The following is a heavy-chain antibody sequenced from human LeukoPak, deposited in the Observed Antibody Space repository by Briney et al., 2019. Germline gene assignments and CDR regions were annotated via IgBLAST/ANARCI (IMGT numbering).Heavy chain of an antibody. D-gene: IGHD1-14*01. CDR1: EYTVTELS. V-gene: IGHV1-24*01. Sequence: GASVKVSCKVSEYTVTELSFHWVRQAPGEGLEWMGGFDAENDETIYAQKFQGRVTVTQDTSTDTAYMELSSLRSGDTAVYYCATEKAWNHGGFDYWGQGTPVIVSS. CDR2: FDAENDET. J-gene: IGHJ4*02. CDR3: ATEKAWNHGGFDY.